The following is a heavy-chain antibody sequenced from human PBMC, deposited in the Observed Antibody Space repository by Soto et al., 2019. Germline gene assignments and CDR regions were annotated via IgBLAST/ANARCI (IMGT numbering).Heavy chain of an antibody. CDR3: ARAHGYGDYYDY. J-gene: IGHJ4*02. V-gene: IGHV4-34*01. CDR1: GGSFSGYY. D-gene: IGHD4-17*01. CDR2: INHSGST. Sequence: ETLSLTCAVYGGSFSGYYWSWIRQPPGKGLEWIGEINHSGSTNYNPSLKSRVTISVDTSKNQFSLKLSSVTAADTAVYYCARAHGYGDYYDYWGQGTLVTVSS.